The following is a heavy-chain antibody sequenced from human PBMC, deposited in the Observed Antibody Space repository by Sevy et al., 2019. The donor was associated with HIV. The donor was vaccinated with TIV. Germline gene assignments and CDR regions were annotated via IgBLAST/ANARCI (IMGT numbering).Heavy chain of an antibody. V-gene: IGHV1-58*01. Sequence: ASVKVSCKASGFTFTSSAVQWVRQTRGQRLQWIGWIVVGSGVTNYAQSFQERVSIIGDMSTSTFYMEVTSLTSDDTAVYYCAAEDRTTFGGQFRVFDFWGQGTVVTVSS. CDR3: AAEDRTTFGGQFRVFDF. J-gene: IGHJ3*01. CDR1: GFTFTSSA. CDR2: IVVGSGVT. D-gene: IGHD3-16*01.